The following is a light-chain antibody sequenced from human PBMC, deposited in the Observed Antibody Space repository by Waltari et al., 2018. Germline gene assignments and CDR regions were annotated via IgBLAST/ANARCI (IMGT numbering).Light chain of an antibody. CDR2: WAS. V-gene: IGKV4-1*01. CDR1: QSVLFSSNNKNY. J-gene: IGKJ1*01. Sequence: DIVMTQSPDSLAVSLGERATINCKSSQSVLFSSNNKNYLAWFQQKPGQPPKLLMYWASTRASGVPDRFSVSGSGTDFTLTISSLQAEDVAVYYCQQYYATPWTFGQGTKVEI. CDR3: QQYYATPWT.